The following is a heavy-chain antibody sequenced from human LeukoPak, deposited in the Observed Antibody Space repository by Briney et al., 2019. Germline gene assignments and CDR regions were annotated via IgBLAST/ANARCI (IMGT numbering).Heavy chain of an antibody. V-gene: IGHV3-23*01. CDR1: GFTFSSYA. CDR3: AKKYCSSTSCYLWDYYYYYMDV. CDR2: ISGSGGST. Sequence: PGGSLRLSCAASGFTFSSYAMSWVRQAPGKGLEWVSAISGSGGSTYYADSVKGRFTISRDNSKNTLYLQMNSLRAEDTAVYYCAKKYCSSTSCYLWDYYYYYMDVWGKGTTVTVSS. D-gene: IGHD2-2*01. J-gene: IGHJ6*03.